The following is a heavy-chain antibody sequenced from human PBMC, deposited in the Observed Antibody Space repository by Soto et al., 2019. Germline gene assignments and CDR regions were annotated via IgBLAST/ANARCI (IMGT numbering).Heavy chain of an antibody. CDR2: IYPGDSDT. D-gene: IGHD6-13*01. CDR1: GYSFTSYW. V-gene: IGHV5-51*01. Sequence: GESLKISCKGSGYSFTSYWIGRVRQMPGKGLEWMGIIYPGDSDTRYSPSFQGQVTISADKSISTAYLQWSSLKASDTAMYYCATHRGGSSWYYDHYVMDVWGQGTTVIVSS. CDR3: ATHRGGSSWYYDHYVMDV. J-gene: IGHJ6*02.